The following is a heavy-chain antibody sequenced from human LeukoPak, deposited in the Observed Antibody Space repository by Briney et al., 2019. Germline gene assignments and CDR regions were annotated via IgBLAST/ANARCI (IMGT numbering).Heavy chain of an antibody. D-gene: IGHD6-6*01. Sequence: ASVKVSCKASGYTFTSYGISWVRQAPGQGLEWMGWINPNSGGSHYAQKFQGRVPMTRDTSISTAYMELSRLRSDDTAVYYCARTSSSSRWYFDLWGRGTLVTVSS. V-gene: IGHV1-2*02. J-gene: IGHJ2*01. CDR1: GYTFTSYG. CDR3: ARTSSSSRWYFDL. CDR2: INPNSGGS.